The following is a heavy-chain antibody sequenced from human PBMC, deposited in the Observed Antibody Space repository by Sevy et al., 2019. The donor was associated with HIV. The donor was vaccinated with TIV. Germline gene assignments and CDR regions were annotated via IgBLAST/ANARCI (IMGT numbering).Heavy chain of an antibody. J-gene: IGHJ4*02. CDR3: VTSYDFWSGYLLVFDY. CDR2: ISSNGGST. Sequence: GGSLRLSCSASGFTFSSYAMHWVRQAPGKGLEYVSAISSNGGSTYYADSLKGRFTISRDNSKNTLYLQMSSLRAEDTAVYYCVTSYDFWSGYLLVFDYWGQGTLVTVSS. V-gene: IGHV3-64D*06. CDR1: GFTFSSYA. D-gene: IGHD3-3*01.